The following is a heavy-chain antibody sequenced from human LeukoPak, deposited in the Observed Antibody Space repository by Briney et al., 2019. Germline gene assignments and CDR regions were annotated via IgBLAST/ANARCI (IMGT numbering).Heavy chain of an antibody. CDR1: GFTVSSNY. Sequence: GGSLRLSCAASGFTVSSNYMSWVRQAPGKGLEWVSVIYSGGSTYYADSVKGRFTISRDNSKNTLYLQMNSLRAEDTAVYYCARVYDGYNYWYFDLWGRGTLVTVSS. CDR3: ARVYDGYNYWYFDL. D-gene: IGHD5-24*01. V-gene: IGHV3-66*01. J-gene: IGHJ2*01. CDR2: IYSGGST.